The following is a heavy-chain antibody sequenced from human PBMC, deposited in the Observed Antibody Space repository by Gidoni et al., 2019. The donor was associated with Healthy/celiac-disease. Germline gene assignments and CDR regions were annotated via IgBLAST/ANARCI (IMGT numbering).Heavy chain of an antibody. Sequence: QVQLVESGGGLVKPGVSLKLSCSASACTFSDYALDRSLQAPGKWLDWFSYIRSMGRTISYPTSLTGLFTISTDNAKNSLYMQMNSLRAEDTSVYYCARDLSPSYYYGSGSYRVVNYYYGMDVWGQGTTVTVSS. D-gene: IGHD3-10*01. V-gene: IGHV3-11*01. CDR1: ACTFSDYA. CDR2: IRSMGRTI. J-gene: IGHJ6*02. CDR3: ARDLSPSYYYGSGSYRVVNYYYGMDV.